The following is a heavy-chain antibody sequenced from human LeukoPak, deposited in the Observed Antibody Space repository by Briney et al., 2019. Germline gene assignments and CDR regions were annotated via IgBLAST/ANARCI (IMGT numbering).Heavy chain of an antibody. Sequence: TLSLTCTVSGGSISSYYWSWIRQPPGKALEWLALIYWDDDKRYSPSLKSRLTITKDTSKNQVVLTMTNMDPMDTATYHCAHTSRSYLNCFDPWGQGTLVTVSS. J-gene: IGHJ5*02. CDR3: AHTSRSYLNCFDP. CDR2: IYWDDDK. V-gene: IGHV2-5*08. CDR1: GGSISSYYW. D-gene: IGHD3-10*01.